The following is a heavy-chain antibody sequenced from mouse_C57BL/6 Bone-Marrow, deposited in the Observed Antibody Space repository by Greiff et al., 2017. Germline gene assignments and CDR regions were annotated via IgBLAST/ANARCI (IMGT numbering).Heavy chain of an antibody. CDR3: ARDDYYGSSSFAY. CDR2: IYPRSGNT. CDR1: GYTFTSYG. V-gene: IGHV1-81*01. J-gene: IGHJ3*01. Sequence: VKLQQSGAELARPGASVKLSCKASGYTFTSYGISWVKQRTGQGLEWIGEIYPRSGNTYYNVKFKGKATLTADKSSSTAYMELRSLTSEDSAVYFCARDDYYGSSSFAYWGQGTLVTVSA. D-gene: IGHD1-1*01.